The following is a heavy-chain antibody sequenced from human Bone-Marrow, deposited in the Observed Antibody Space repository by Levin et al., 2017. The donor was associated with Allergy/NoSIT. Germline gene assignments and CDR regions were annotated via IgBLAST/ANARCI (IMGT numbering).Heavy chain of an antibody. CDR2: INCNNSNI. V-gene: IGHV3-9*01. J-gene: IGHJ4*02. CDR3: AKDSGGRYTGVFEN. D-gene: IGHD1-26*01. Sequence: SLKISCTASGFTFDDYGMHWVRQAPGKGLEWVSSINCNNSNIAYAASVKGRFTISSDNAKNSLYLQMNSLRVEDTALYYCAKDSGGRYTGVFENWGQGTLVIVSS. CDR1: GFTFDDYG.